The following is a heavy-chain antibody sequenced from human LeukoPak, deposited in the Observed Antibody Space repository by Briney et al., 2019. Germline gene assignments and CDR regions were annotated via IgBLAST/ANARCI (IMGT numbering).Heavy chain of an antibody. Sequence: GGSLRLSCAASGFTFSTYAMHWVRRAPGKGLEWVAVISNDGRNKIYTDSVKGRFTVSRDNAKNTLFLQMNSLRTEDTAVYYCARDPMADFDFWGQGTLVTVSS. CDR2: ISNDGRNK. CDR1: GFTFSTYA. CDR3: ARDPMADFDF. J-gene: IGHJ4*02. D-gene: IGHD2-8*01. V-gene: IGHV3-30*04.